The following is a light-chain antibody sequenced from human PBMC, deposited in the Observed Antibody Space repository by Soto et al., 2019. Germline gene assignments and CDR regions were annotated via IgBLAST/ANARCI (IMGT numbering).Light chain of an antibody. Sequence: QSVLPQPPSVSAAPGQRVTISCSGSSSNIGNNYVSWYQHLPGTAPELLIYDNNQRPSGIPDRFSGSKSGTSATLGITGLQTGDEADYYCGTWDGSLSVFVFGTGTKVTV. CDR1: SSNIGNNY. J-gene: IGLJ1*01. CDR3: GTWDGSLSVFV. V-gene: IGLV1-51*01. CDR2: DNN.